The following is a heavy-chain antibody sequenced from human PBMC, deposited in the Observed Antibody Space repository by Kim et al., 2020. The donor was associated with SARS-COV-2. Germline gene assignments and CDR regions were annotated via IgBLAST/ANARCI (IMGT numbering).Heavy chain of an antibody. D-gene: IGHD2-15*01. CDR3: ARNSDTLGFVY. CDR1: GFTFRSYG. J-gene: IGHJ4*02. CDR2: IWYDGSQK. Sequence: GGSLRLSCTASGFTFRSYGMHWVRQAPGKGLEWVAIIWYDGSQKYYGDSVKGRFTISRDNSKNTVYLQMNSLRVEDTAVYFCARNSDTLGFVYWGQGTLV. V-gene: IGHV3-33*01.